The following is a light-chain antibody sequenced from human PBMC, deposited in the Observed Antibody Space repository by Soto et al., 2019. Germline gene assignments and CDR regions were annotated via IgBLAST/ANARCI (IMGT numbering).Light chain of an antibody. CDR3: SSYTSSNTLV. CDR2: DVS. Sequence: QSALTQPASVSGSPGQSITISCTGTSSDVGGYNYVSWHQQHPGRAPKVMIYDVSDRPSGVSDRFSGSKSGNTASLTISGLQAEDEADYYCSSYTSSNTLVFGGWTKLTVL. V-gene: IGLV2-14*03. J-gene: IGLJ2*01. CDR1: SSDVGGYNY.